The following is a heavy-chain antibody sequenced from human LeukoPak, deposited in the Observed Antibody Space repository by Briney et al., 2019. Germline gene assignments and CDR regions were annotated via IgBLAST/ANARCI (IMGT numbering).Heavy chain of an antibody. Sequence: SETLSLTCTVSGGSISSYYWSWIRQPAGKGLEWIGYIYYSGSTNYNPSLKSRVTISVDTSKNQFSLKLSSVTAADTAMYYCARGYCSGGSCYPARHWGQGTLVIVSS. D-gene: IGHD2-15*01. CDR3: ARGYCSGGSCYPARH. J-gene: IGHJ4*02. V-gene: IGHV4-59*08. CDR2: IYYSGST. CDR1: GGSISSYY.